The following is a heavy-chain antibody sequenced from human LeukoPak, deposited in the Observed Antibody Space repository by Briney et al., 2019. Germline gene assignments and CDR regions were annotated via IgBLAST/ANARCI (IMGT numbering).Heavy chain of an antibody. V-gene: IGHV3-7*01. CDR1: GFTFNNFW. D-gene: IGHD6-6*01. CDR2: INQDGSEK. CDR3: ARSKGFSSSFRYYFDY. Sequence: GGSLKLSCAASGFTFNNFWINWVRQAPGKGLEWVANINQDGSEKYYVDPVKGRFTISRDNTKNSLFLQMNSLRAEDTAVYYCARSKGFSSSFRYYFDYWGQGTLVTASS. J-gene: IGHJ4*02.